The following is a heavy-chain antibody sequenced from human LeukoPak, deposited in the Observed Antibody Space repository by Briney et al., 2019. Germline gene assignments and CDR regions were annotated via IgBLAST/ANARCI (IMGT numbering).Heavy chain of an antibody. D-gene: IGHD6-19*01. CDR3: ARDSSGWYSHYMDV. CDR1: GFTFSSYS. CDR2: ISSSSSYI. J-gene: IGHJ6*03. Sequence: GGSLRLSCAASGFTFSSYSMNWVRQAPGKGLEWVSSISSSSSYIYYADSVKGRFTISRDNAKNSLYLQMNSLRAEDTAVYYCARDSSGWYSHYMDVWGKGTTVTVSS. V-gene: IGHV3-21*01.